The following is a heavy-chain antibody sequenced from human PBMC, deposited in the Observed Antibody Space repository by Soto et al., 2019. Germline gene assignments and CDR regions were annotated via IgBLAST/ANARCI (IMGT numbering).Heavy chain of an antibody. J-gene: IGHJ4*02. CDR1: GGSISSDY. V-gene: IGHV4-59*01. CDR3: ARVGPSYCSVGHCYAGGVWIES. Sequence: KTSETLTLSCTVSGGSISSDYWIWIRQPPGKGLEWIAYIYHNGFTSYNPSLKSRVTISMDTSKMTCPRKHAPVAAADTAVYFCARVGPSYCSVGHCYAGGVWIESWAQGTLETVSA. CDR2: IYHNGFT. D-gene: IGHD2-15*01.